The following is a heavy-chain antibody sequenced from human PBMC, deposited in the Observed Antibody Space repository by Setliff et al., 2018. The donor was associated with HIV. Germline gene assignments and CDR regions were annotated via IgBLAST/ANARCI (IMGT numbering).Heavy chain of an antibody. CDR2: ISDSGGAS. D-gene: IGHD2-2*01. V-gene: IGHV3-23*01. CDR1: GSSFSNFA. CDR3: AQGRTTTWYDMDV. Sequence: PGGSLRLSCAASGSSFSNFAMNWVRQAPGKGLEWVSGISDSGGASHYADSVKGRFTISRDNSKSTLHLQMDSLRVEDTAVYYCAQGRTTTWYDMDVWGQGTTVTVSS. J-gene: IGHJ6*01.